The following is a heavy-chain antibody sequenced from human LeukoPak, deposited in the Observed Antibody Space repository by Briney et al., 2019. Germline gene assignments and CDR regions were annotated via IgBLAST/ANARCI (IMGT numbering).Heavy chain of an antibody. V-gene: IGHV4-59*01. J-gene: IGHJ4*02. CDR3: ARGRLDYFDY. CDR2: GYYSGST. Sequence: SETLTLTCTVSADSISTYYWSWIRQPPGKGLEWIGYGYYSGSTKYNPSLKSRVTISVDTSKNQFSLNLSSVTTADSAVYYCARGRLDYFDYWGQGTLVTVSS. CDR1: ADSISTYY.